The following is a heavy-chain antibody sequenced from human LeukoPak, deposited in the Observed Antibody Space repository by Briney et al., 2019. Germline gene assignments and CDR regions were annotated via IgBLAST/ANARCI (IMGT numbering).Heavy chain of an antibody. CDR3: ARDQGYSSSSGWFDP. CDR1: GFTFSSYG. D-gene: IGHD6-6*01. CDR2: ISYDGSNK. J-gene: IGHJ5*02. V-gene: IGHV3-30*03. Sequence: PGGSLRLSCAVSGFTFSSYGMHWVRQAPGKGLEWVAVISYDGSNKYYADSVKGRFTISRDNSKNTLYLQMNSLRAEDTAVYYCARDQGYSSSSGWFDPWGQGTLVTVSS.